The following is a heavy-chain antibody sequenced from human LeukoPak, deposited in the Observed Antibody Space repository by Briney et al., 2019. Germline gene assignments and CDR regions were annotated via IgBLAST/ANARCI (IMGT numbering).Heavy chain of an antibody. J-gene: IGHJ5*02. Sequence: GGSLRLSCAASGFTFSSYAMSWVRQAPGKGLEWVSAISGSGGSTYYADSVKGRFTISRDNSKNTLYLQMNSLRAEDTAVYYCAREYCGGDCYFRWFDAWGQGTLVTVSS. D-gene: IGHD2-21*02. CDR1: GFTFSSYA. CDR3: AREYCGGDCYFRWFDA. CDR2: ISGSGGST. V-gene: IGHV3-23*01.